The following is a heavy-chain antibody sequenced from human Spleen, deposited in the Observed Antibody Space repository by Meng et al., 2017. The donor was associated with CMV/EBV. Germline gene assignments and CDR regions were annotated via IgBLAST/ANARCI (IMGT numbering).Heavy chain of an antibody. D-gene: IGHD1-1*01. Sequence: SCRTSGYTCTGHFFHWIRQAPGQGLEWMGWIMPASGNTHYAQAFQGRVTLTTDTSISTGYMELSGLTSDDTAVYYCARDHNWGPDYWGQGTLVTVSS. CDR3: ARDHNWGPDY. V-gene: IGHV1-2*02. J-gene: IGHJ4*02. CDR2: IMPASGNT. CDR1: GYTCTGHF.